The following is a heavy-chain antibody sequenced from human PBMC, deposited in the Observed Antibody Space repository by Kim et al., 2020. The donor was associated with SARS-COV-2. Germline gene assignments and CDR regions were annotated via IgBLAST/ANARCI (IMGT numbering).Heavy chain of an antibody. J-gene: IGHJ4*02. D-gene: IGHD3-9*01. Sequence: SETLSLTCAVYGDPVNGYYWSWIRQPPGKGLEWIGEINNDRSTNYKPSLKSQVTMSLDSSKSQFFLRLTSLNVADTAVYYCARGRYFDRLFHKSPHYLDYWGQGNLVTVSS. V-gene: IGHV4-34*01. CDR1: GDPVNGYY. CDR3: ARGRYFDRLFHKSPHYLDY. CDR2: INNDRST.